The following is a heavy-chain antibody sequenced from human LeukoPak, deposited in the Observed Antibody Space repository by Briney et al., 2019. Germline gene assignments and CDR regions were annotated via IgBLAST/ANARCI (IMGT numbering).Heavy chain of an antibody. CDR2: IDPNNDGT. V-gene: IGHV1-2*02. J-gene: IGHJ4*02. CDR3: ARADATYNDFWSGYYDY. CDR1: GYTFTSYY. Sequence: GASVKVSCKASGYTFTSYYIHWVRQAPGQGLEWMGWIDPNNDGTNYAEKFQGRVTVTRDTSITTAYMELSRLRSDDTAVYYCARADATYNDFWSGYYDYWGQGTLVTVSS. D-gene: IGHD3-3*01.